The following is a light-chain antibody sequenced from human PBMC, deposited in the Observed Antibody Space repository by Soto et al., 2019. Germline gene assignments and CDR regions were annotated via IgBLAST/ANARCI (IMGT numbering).Light chain of an antibody. CDR3: QSYDSSLSGSIV. Sequence: QLVLTQPPSVSGAPGQRVTISCTGSSSNIGAGYDVSWYQQLPGTAPKLLIYGNTNRPSGVPDRFSGSKSGTSASLAITGLQAEDEADYYCQSYDSSLSGSIVFGTGTKLTVL. CDR1: SSNIGAGYD. CDR2: GNT. V-gene: IGLV1-40*01. J-gene: IGLJ1*01.